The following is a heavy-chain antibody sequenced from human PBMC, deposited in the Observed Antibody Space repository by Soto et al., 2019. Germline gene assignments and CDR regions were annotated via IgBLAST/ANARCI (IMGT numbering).Heavy chain of an antibody. J-gene: IGHJ6*03. Sequence: GGSLRLSCAASGFTFSSYAMSWVRQAPGKGLEWVSAISGSGGSTYYADSVKGRFTISRDNSKNTLYLQMNSLRAEDTAVYYCAKTPSLHYYYYYMDVWGKGTTVTVSS. V-gene: IGHV3-23*01. CDR3: AKTPSLHYYYYYMDV. CDR1: GFTFSSYA. CDR2: ISGSGGST.